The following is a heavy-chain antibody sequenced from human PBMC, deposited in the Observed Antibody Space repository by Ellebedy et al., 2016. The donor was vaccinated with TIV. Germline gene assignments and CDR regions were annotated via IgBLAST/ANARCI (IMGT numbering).Heavy chain of an antibody. CDR1: GFTFSSYG. Sequence: GESLKISXAASGFTFSSYGMHWVRQAPGKGLEWVAVISYDGSNKYYADSVKGRFTISRDNSKNTLYLQMNSLRAEDTAVYYCARDAPGDFWSGYSGWFDPWGQGTLVTVSS. CDR2: ISYDGSNK. CDR3: ARDAPGDFWSGYSGWFDP. J-gene: IGHJ5*02. D-gene: IGHD3-3*01. V-gene: IGHV3-30*03.